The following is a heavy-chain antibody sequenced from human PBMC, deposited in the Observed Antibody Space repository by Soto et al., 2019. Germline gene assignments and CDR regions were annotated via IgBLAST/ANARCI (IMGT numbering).Heavy chain of an antibody. D-gene: IGHD3-3*01. CDR1: GGSVSSGSYY. Sequence: PSETLSLTCTVSGGSVSSGSYYWSWIRQPPGKGLEWIGYIYYSGSTNYNPSLKSRVTISVDTSKNQFSLKLSSVTAADTAVYYCARTYYDFWSGYPVAYYFDYWGQGTLVTVSS. CDR2: IYYSGST. J-gene: IGHJ4*02. V-gene: IGHV4-61*01. CDR3: ARTYYDFWSGYPVAYYFDY.